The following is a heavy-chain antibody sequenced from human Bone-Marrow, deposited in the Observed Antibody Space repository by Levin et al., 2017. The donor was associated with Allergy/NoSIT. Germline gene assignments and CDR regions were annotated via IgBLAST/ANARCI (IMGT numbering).Heavy chain of an antibody. CDR1: GVSMYSTNHY. V-gene: IGHV4-39*07. Sequence: SETLSLTCSVSGVSMYSTNHYWAWIRQAPGKGPEWIGSLFYSGSIFYNPSPNSRVTISLDTPNNRFSLKLSSVTAADTAIYYCAINTFDFASGYPNWFDPWGQGTLVTVSS. CDR2: LFYSGSI. CDR3: AINTFDFASGYPNWFDP. D-gene: IGHD3-3*01. J-gene: IGHJ5*02.